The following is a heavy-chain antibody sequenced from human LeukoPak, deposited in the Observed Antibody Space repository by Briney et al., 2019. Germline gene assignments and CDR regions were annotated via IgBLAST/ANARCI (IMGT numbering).Heavy chain of an antibody. CDR2: IYYSGST. Sequence: SETLSLTCTVSGDSIGSYYWSWIRQSAGKGLEWIGYIYYSGSTNYNPSLKSRVTISVDTAKNQFSLKLSSVTAADTAVYYCARVSGYDWESFYDYWGQGTLVTVSS. CDR1: GDSIGSYY. D-gene: IGHD5-12*01. V-gene: IGHV4-59*01. J-gene: IGHJ4*02. CDR3: ARVSGYDWESFYDY.